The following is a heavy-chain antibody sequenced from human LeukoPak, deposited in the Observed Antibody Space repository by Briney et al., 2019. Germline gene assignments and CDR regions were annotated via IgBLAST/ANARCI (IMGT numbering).Heavy chain of an antibody. CDR1: GFTFDDYG. CDR2: IKQDGSEK. V-gene: IGHV3-7*01. CDR3: ASQRWLQSSIDY. J-gene: IGHJ4*02. Sequence: GGSLRLPCADSGFTFDDYGMSWVRQAPGKGLEWVANIKQDGSEKYYVDSVKGRFTISRDNAKNSLYLQMNSLRAEDTAVYYCASQRWLQSSIDYWGQGTLVTVSS. D-gene: IGHD5-24*01.